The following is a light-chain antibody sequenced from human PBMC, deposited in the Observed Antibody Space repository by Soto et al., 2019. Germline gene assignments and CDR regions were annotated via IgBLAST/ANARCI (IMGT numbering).Light chain of an antibody. Sequence: QSVLTQPPSVSGTPGQGVTISCSGSSSNIGTYSVYWYQHLPGMAPKLLIYNNDHRPSGVPDRFSGSKSATSASLAISGLRAEDEADYYCAAWDDRLSGLFGGGTKLTV. CDR3: AAWDDRLSGL. V-gene: IGLV1-47*01. CDR2: NND. CDR1: SSNIGTYS. J-gene: IGLJ2*01.